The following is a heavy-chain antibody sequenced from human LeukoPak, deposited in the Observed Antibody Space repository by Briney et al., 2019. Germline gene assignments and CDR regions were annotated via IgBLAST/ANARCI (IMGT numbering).Heavy chain of an antibody. J-gene: IGHJ4*02. D-gene: IGHD3-3*01. CDR1: GFTFSSYS. Sequence: PGGSLRLSCAASGFTFSSYSMDWVRQAPGKGLEWVSSISSSSSYIYYADSVKGRFTISRDNAKNSLYLQMNSLRAEDTAVYYCARDSTSYYDFWSGYCFDYWGQGTLVTVYS. V-gene: IGHV3-21*01. CDR3: ARDSTSYYDFWSGYCFDY. CDR2: ISSSSSYI.